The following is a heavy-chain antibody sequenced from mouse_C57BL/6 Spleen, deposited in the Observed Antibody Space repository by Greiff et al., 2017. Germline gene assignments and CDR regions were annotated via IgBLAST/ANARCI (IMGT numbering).Heavy chain of an antibody. CDR3: SISYSNWGYFDV. CDR2: IYPYNGVA. V-gene: IGHV1-31*01. Sequence: EVQLQQSGPELVKPGASVKISCKASGYSFTGYYMHWVKQSHGNILDWIGYIYPYNGVASYNQKFKGKATLTVDKSSSPAYMELRSLTSEDSAVYYCSISYSNWGYFDVWGTGTTVTVAS. J-gene: IGHJ1*03. CDR1: GYSFTGYY. D-gene: IGHD2-5*01.